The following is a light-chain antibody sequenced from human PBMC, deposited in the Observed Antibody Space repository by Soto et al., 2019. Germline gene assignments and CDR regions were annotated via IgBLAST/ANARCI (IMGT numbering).Light chain of an antibody. J-gene: IGKJ4*01. V-gene: IGKV1-9*01. CDR2: AAS. Sequence: DIPLTQSPSFLSASVGDRVTITCRASQGIRGNLAWYQQKPGEAPKLLISAASSLQGGVPSRFSGSGSGTEFTLTVSCLQPEDFATYYCQQLNDYPLTFGGGTKIEIK. CDR3: QQLNDYPLT. CDR1: QGIRGN.